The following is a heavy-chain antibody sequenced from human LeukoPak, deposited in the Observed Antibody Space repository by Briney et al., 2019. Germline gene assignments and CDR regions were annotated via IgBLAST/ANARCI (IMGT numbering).Heavy chain of an antibody. CDR3: ARGLRPTGIFDY. J-gene: IGHJ4*02. CDR2: INPNSGGT. Sequence: ASVKVSCKASGYTFTGYYMHWVRQAPGQGLEWMGWINPNSGGTNYAQKFQGRVTMTRDTSTSTVYMELSSLRSEDTVVYYCARGLRPTGIFDYWGQGTLVTVSS. D-gene: IGHD4-11*01. V-gene: IGHV1-2*02. CDR1: GYTFTGYY.